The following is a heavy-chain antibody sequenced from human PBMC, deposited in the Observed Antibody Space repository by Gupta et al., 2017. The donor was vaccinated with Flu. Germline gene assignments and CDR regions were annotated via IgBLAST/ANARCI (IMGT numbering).Heavy chain of an antibody. CDR3: ARPFMMGAPSGYFDF. D-gene: IGHD1-26*01. V-gene: IGHV2-5*02. Sequence: PTLTLTCTFSGVSLTPPRMAVGWIRQPPGRALEWLALIYWDDERRYRPTLRNRLTISKNTAQNQVILTMTNLDPVDTATYDWARPFMMGAPSGYFDFWGRGTRVTVSP. CDR2: IYWDDER. J-gene: IGHJ2*01. CDR1: GVSLTPPRMA.